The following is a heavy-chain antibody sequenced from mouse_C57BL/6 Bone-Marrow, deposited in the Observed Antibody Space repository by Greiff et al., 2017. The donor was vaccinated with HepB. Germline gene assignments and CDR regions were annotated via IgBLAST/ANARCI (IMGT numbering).Heavy chain of an antibody. V-gene: IGHV5-9-1*02. Sequence: EVMLVESGEGLVKPGGSLKLSCAASGFTFSSYAMSWVRQTPEKRLEWVAYISSGGDYIYYADTVKGRFTISRDNARNTLYLQMSSLKSEDTAMYYCTRVYYYGSSPYFDVWGTGTTVTVSS. CDR1: GFTFSSYA. D-gene: IGHD1-1*01. CDR3: TRVYYYGSSPYFDV. J-gene: IGHJ1*03. CDR2: ISSGGDYI.